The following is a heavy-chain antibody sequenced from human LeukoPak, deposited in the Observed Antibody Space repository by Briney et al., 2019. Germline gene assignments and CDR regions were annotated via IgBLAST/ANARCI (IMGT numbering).Heavy chain of an antibody. CDR3: ARVRCSGGSCYTGFDY. CDR1: GYTFTGYY. Sequence: ASVKVSCKASGYTFTGYYMHWVRQAPGQGLEWMGWINPNSGGTNYAQKFQGRVTMPRDTSISTAYMELSRLRSDDTAVYYCARVRCSGGSCYTGFDYWGQGTLVTVSS. D-gene: IGHD2-15*01. CDR2: INPNSGGT. V-gene: IGHV1-2*02. J-gene: IGHJ4*02.